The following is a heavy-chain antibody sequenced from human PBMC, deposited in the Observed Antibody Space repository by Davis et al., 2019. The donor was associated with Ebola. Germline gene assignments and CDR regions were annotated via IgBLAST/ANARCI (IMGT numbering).Heavy chain of an antibody. J-gene: IGHJ6*02. CDR1: GFSFSTYA. CDR2: ISSSGSTI. CDR3: ARGGATDYYDSSGYYWYYYYYGMDV. Sequence: GESLKISCAASGFSFSTYAMSWVRQAPGKGLEWVSYISSSGSTIYYADSVKGRFTISRDNAKNSLYLQMNSLRAEDTAVYYCARGGATDYYDSSGYYWYYYYYGMDVWGQGTTVTVSS. V-gene: IGHV3-48*03. D-gene: IGHD3-22*01.